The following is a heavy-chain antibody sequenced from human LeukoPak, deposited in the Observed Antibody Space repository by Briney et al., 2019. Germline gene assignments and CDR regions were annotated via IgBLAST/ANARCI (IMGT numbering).Heavy chain of an antibody. J-gene: IGHJ6*02. CDR1: GGAFSSYA. V-gene: IGHV1-69*04. D-gene: IGHD3-10*01. Sequence: ASVKVSCKASGGAFSSYAISWVRQAPGQGLEWMGRIIPILGIANYAQKFQGRVTITADKSTSTAYMELSSLRSEDTAVYYCAREGWFGDTPPLKRGMDVWGQGTTVTVSS. CDR2: IIPILGIA. CDR3: AREGWFGDTPPLKRGMDV.